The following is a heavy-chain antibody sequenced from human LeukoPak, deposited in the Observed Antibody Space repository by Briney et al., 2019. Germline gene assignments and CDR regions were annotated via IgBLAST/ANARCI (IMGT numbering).Heavy chain of an antibody. CDR2: MNPNSGNT. V-gene: IGHV1-8*03. CDR3: ARGRLNAGSGWYVLGY. Sequence: ASVKVSCKASGYTFTSYDINWVRQATGQGLEWKGRMNPNSGNTGNAQKFQGRVTITRNTSISTAYMELSSLRSEDTAVYYCARGRLNAGSGWYVLGYWGQGTLVTVSS. CDR1: GYTFTSYD. J-gene: IGHJ4*02. D-gene: IGHD6-19*01.